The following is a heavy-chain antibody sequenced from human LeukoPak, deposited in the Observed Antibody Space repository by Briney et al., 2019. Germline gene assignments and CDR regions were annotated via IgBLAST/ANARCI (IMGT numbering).Heavy chain of an antibody. CDR1: GFTFSSYW. V-gene: IGHV3-7*01. J-gene: IGHJ4*02. CDR2: IKQDGSEK. CDR3: ARGVRYSGSSICFDY. D-gene: IGHD1-26*01. Sequence: PGGSLRLSCAASGFTFSSYWMSWVRQAPGKGLEWVANIKQDGSEKYYVDSVKGRFTISRDNAKNSLYLQMNSLRAEDTAVYYCARGVRYSGSSICFDYWGQGTLVTVSS.